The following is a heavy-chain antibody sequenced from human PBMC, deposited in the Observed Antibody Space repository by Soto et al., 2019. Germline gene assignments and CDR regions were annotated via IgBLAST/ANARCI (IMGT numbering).Heavy chain of an antibody. D-gene: IGHD3-22*01. J-gene: IGHJ4*02. CDR3: ARDGRNYYDSSPLGYFDY. CDR1: GYTFTGYY. Sequence: ASVKVSCKASGYTFTGYYMHWVRQAPGQGLEWMGWINPNSGGTNYAQKFQGWVTMTRDTFISTAYMELSRLRSDDTAVYYCARDGRNYYDSSPLGYFDYWGQGTLVTVSS. CDR2: INPNSGGT. V-gene: IGHV1-2*04.